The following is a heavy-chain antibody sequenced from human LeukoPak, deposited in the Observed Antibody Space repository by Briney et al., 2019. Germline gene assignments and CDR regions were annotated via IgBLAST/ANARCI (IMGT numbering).Heavy chain of an antibody. Sequence: SETLSLTCSVSGGSISSSSYYWGWIRQPPGKGLEWIGSIYYSGSTYYNPSLKSRVTISVDTSKNQFSLKLSSVTAADTAVYYCASLRERSYYARGFDYWGQGTLVTVSS. V-gene: IGHV4-39*01. CDR3: ASLRERSYYARGFDY. D-gene: IGHD4-11*01. CDR2: IYYSGST. J-gene: IGHJ4*02. CDR1: GGSISSSSYY.